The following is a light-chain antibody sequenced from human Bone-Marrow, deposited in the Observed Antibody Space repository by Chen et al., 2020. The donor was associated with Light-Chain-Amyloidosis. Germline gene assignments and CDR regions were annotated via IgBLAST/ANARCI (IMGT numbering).Light chain of an antibody. J-gene: IGLJ1*01. Sequence: QSALTQPASVSGSPGHSITISSTGTSSDVGGDNHVSWYQQHPDKAPKLMIYEVTKRPSWVPDRFSGSKSDNTASLTISGLQTEDEADYFCSSYTITNTLVFGSGTRVTVL. CDR3: SSYTITNTLV. V-gene: IGLV2-14*01. CDR1: SSDVGGDNH. CDR2: EVT.